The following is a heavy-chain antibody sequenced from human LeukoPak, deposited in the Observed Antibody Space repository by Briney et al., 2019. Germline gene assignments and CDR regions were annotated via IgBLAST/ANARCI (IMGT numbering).Heavy chain of an antibody. CDR3: ARGRYFDWLLSFGYYYYMDV. D-gene: IGHD3-9*01. CDR2: MNPNSGNT. Sequence: ASVKVSCKASGYTFTDYSIHWVRRAPGQGLEWMGWMNPNSGNTGYAQKFQGRVTMTRNTSISTAYMELSSLRSEDTAVYYCARGRYFDWLLSFGYYYYMDVWGKGTTVTISS. V-gene: IGHV1-8*02. CDR1: GYTFTDYS. J-gene: IGHJ6*03.